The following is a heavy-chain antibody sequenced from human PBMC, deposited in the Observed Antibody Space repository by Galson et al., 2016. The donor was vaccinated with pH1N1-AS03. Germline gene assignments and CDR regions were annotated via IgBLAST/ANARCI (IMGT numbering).Heavy chain of an antibody. V-gene: IGHV3-53*04. J-gene: IGHJ3*02. CDR3: AREGMVGAFDI. CDR1: GFTVAANY. Sequence: SLRLSCAASGFTVAANYMTWVRQAPGKGLEWVSIIYTGGSTYYADSVEGRLTISRHNSKNTLHLQMNSLRTEDTAVYYCAREGMVGAFDIWGQGTMVTVSS. CDR2: IYTGGST. D-gene: IGHD2-15*01.